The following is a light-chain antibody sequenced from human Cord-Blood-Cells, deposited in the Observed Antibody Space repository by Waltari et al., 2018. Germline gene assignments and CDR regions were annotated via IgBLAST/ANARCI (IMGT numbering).Light chain of an antibody. CDR3: QQSYSTPYT. J-gene: IGKJ2*01. Sequence: DIQMTQSPSSLSASVGDRVTITCRASQSISSYLNLYQQKPGKAPKLLIYASSSLQSGVLSRFSGSGSGSDFTLTISSLQPEDFATYYCQQSYSTPYTFGQGTKLEIK. CDR2: ASS. CDR1: QSISSY. V-gene: IGKV1-39*01.